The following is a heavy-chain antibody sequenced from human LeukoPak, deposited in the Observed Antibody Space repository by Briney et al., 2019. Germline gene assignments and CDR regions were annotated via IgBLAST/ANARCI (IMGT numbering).Heavy chain of an antibody. CDR1: GGSISSRNYY. J-gene: IGHJ6*03. D-gene: IGHD2-2*01. V-gene: IGHV4-39*07. Sequence: SETLSLTCTVSGGSISSRNYYWGWIRQPPGKGLEWIGEINHSGSTNYNPSLKSRVTISVDTSKNQFSLKLSSVTAADTAVYYCARGLGVVVPAASSYYYMDVWGKGTTVTVSS. CDR2: INHSGST. CDR3: ARGLGVVVPAASSYYYMDV.